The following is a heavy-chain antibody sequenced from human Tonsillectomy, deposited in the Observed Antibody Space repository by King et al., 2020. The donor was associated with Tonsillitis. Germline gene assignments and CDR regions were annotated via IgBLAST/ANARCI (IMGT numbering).Heavy chain of an antibody. Sequence: VQLVESGGGLVQPGGSLRLSCAASGFTFNTYAMNWVRQAPGKGLEWVSAISGSGGSTYYADTVKGRFTISRDNSKNTLYLQMNSLSAEHTAVYYCAGDTDRCGTSGPFWGQGTLVTVSS. CDR3: AGDTDRCGTSGPF. CDR1: GFTFNTYA. J-gene: IGHJ4*02. V-gene: IGHV3-23*04. D-gene: IGHD2-8*01. CDR2: ISGSGGST.